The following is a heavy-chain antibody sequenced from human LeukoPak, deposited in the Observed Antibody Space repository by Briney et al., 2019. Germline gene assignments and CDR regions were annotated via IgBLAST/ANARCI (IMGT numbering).Heavy chain of an antibody. J-gene: IGHJ4*02. CDR2: ISGSGGST. D-gene: IGHD3-22*01. Sequence: GGSLRLSCAASGFTFSSYGMSWVRQAPGKGLEWVSAISGSGGSTYYADSVKRRFTISRDNSKNTLYLQMNSLRAEDTAVYYCAGLPAYYSDTTGFYFDYWGQGTLVTVSS. V-gene: IGHV3-23*01. CDR1: GFTFSSYG. CDR3: AGLPAYYSDTTGFYFDY.